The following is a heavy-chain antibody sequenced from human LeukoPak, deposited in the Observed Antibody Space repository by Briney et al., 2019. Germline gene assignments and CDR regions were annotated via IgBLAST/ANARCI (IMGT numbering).Heavy chain of an antibody. CDR1: GGSISSGGYY. V-gene: IGHV4-31*03. J-gene: IGHJ3*02. D-gene: IGHD1-1*01. CDR3: ARTGTGHDAFDI. Sequence: SETLSLTCTVSGGSISSGGYYWSWIRQHPGKGLEWIGYIYYSGSTYYNPSLKSRVTISVDTSKNQFSLKLSSVTAADTAVYYCARTGTGHDAFDIWGQGTMVAVSS. CDR2: IYYSGST.